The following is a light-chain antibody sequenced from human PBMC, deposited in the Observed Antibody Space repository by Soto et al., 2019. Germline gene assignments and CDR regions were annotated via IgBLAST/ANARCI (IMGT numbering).Light chain of an antibody. V-gene: IGKV3-20*01. CDR2: GAS. J-gene: IGKJ1*01. CDR1: ESVSSY. Sequence: ILWTQSPGTLSSSPGERATLSCLASESVSSYLAGDQQKPGQAPRLLIYGASSRATGIPDRFSGSGSGTDFTLTISRLEPEDFAVYYCQQYGSSPVTFGQGTKVEIK. CDR3: QQYGSSPVT.